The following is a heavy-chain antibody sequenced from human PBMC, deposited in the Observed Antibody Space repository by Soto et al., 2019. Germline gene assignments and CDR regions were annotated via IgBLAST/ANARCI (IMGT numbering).Heavy chain of an antibody. CDR2: TYYGASS. CDR3: VRVAGSASWYETDS. V-gene: IGHV4-38-2*01. D-gene: IGHD6-13*01. Sequence: SETLSLTCAVSGYSISSGYYGVGIRQPPGKGLEWLGTTYYGASSYYTPSLRSRITILLDASTNQLSLKLSFVTAADTAVYFCVRVAGSASWYETDSWGQGILVTVSS. CDR1: GYSISSGYY. J-gene: IGHJ4*02.